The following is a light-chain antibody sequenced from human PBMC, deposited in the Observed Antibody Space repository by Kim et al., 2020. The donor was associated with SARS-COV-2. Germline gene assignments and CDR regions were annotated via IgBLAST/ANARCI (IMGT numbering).Light chain of an antibody. CDR1: QSVSSN. Sequence: SPGERATLSGEASQSVSSNLAWYQQKPGQAPRLLIYGASTRATGIPARFSGSGSGTEFTLTISSLQSEDFAVYYCQQYNNWPPLTFGGGTKVDIK. CDR2: GAS. V-gene: IGKV3-15*01. CDR3: QQYNNWPPLT. J-gene: IGKJ4*01.